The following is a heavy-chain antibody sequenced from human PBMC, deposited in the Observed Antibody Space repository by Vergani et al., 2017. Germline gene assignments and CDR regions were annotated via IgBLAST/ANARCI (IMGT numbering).Heavy chain of an antibody. V-gene: IGHV3-23*01. CDR3: AKDRPGPLLGYCSGGSCSPDAFDI. CDR2: ISGSGGST. J-gene: IGHJ3*02. Sequence: EVQLLESGGGLVQPGGSLRLSCAASGFTFSSYAMSWVRQAPGKGLEWVSAISGSGGSTYYADSVKGRFTISRDNSKNTLYLQMNSLIAEDTAVYYCAKDRPGPLLGYCSGGSCSPDAFDIWGQGTMVTVSS. D-gene: IGHD2-15*01. CDR1: GFTFSSYA.